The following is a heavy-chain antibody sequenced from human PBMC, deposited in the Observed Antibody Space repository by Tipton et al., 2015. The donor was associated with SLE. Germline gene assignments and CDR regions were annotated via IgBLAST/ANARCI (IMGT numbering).Heavy chain of an antibody. CDR2: IYYSGST. CDR1: GGSISSHY. J-gene: IGHJ4*02. D-gene: IGHD2-21*01. Sequence: TLSLTCTVSGGSISSHYWSWIRQPPGKGLEWIGYIYYSGSTNYNPSLKRRVTISVDTANNQISLKLSSVTAADTAVYYCATHTTGSWCGDCCDYWGQGTLVTVSS. CDR3: ATHTTGSWCGDCCDY. V-gene: IGHV4-59*11.